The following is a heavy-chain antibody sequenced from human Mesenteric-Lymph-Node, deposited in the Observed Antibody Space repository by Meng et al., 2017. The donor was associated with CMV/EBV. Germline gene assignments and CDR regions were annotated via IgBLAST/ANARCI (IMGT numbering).Heavy chain of an antibody. J-gene: IGHJ4*02. CDR3: ARAQASSGTYSPVNY. D-gene: IGHD3-10*01. Sequence: GYTFTGCNKHGEGQAPGEGLKWMEVNNHSEGYTNYAPKFQNRVTMTSDTSTRTVYMDLSSLGSEDTAVYYCARAQASSGTYSPVNYWGQGSLVTVSS. CDR1: GYTFTGCN. V-gene: IGHV1-46*01. CDR2: NNHSEGYT.